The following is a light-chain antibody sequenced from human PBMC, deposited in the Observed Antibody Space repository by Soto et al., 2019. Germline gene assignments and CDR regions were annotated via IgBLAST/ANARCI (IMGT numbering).Light chain of an antibody. V-gene: IGKV3-20*01. CDR2: GAS. Sequence: IMLTQSPGTLSLYRGERATLSCRASQSVSSSYLAWYQQKPGQAPRLLIYGASSRATGIPDRFSGSGSGTDFTLTISSLQPEDFATYYCQQSYSTPWTFGQGTKVDIK. J-gene: IGKJ1*01. CDR3: QQSYSTPWT. CDR1: QSVSSSY.